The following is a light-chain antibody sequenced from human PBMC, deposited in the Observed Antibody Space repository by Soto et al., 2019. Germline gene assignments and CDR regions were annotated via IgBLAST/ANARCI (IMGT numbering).Light chain of an antibody. J-gene: IGKJ1*01. Sequence: EIVLTQSPGTLFLSPGERATLSCRASQSVSSSYLAWYQQKPGQAPRLLIYGASSRATGIPDRFSGSGSGTDFTLTISGLEPEDFAVYYCQQYGGSVWTFGQGTKVDIK. V-gene: IGKV3-20*01. CDR2: GAS. CDR3: QQYGGSVWT. CDR1: QSVSSSY.